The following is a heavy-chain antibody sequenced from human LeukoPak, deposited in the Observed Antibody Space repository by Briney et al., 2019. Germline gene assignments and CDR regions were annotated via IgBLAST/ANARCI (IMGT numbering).Heavy chain of an antibody. CDR3: AKDREQARSGWYSNY. Sequence: GGTLRLSCAASGFTFSSYGMSWVRQAPGKGLEWVSAISGSGGSTNYADSVKGRLTISRDNSKNTLYLQMNSLRAEDTAVYYCAKDREQARSGWYSNYWGQGTLVTVSS. CDR2: ISGSGGST. V-gene: IGHV3-23*01. D-gene: IGHD6-19*01. CDR1: GFTFSSYG. J-gene: IGHJ4*02.